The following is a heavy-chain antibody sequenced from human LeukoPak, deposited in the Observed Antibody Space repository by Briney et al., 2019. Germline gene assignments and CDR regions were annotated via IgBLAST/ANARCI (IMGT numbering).Heavy chain of an antibody. D-gene: IGHD3-3*01. Sequence: ASVKVSSKTSAYTFTGYYMNWVRQAPGQGLEWMGWINPNSGGTNYAQKFQGRVTMTRDTSISTAYMELSGLRSDDTAVYYCARAYDFWRGYIRYYYYYGMDVWGQGTAVTVSS. V-gene: IGHV1-2*02. CDR2: INPNSGGT. J-gene: IGHJ6*02. CDR1: AYTFTGYY. CDR3: ARAYDFWRGYIRYYYYYGMDV.